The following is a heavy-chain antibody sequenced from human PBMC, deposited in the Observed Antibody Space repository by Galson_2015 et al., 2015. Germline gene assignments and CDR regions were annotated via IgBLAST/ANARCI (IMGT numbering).Heavy chain of an antibody. J-gene: IGHJ4*02. V-gene: IGHV1-46*01. Sequence: SVKVSCKASGYTFTSYYMHWVRQAPGQGLEWMGIINPSGGSTSYAPKFQGRVTMTRDTSTSTVYMELSSLRAEDTAGYYCARGRVLLSGVSYFNYFDHWGQATPVTVSS. CDR2: INPSGGST. CDR1: GYTFTSYY. D-gene: IGHD1-26*01. CDR3: ARGRVLLSGVSYFNYFDH.